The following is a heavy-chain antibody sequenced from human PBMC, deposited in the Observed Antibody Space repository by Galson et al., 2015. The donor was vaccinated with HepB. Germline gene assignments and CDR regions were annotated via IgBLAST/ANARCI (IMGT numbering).Heavy chain of an antibody. D-gene: IGHD5-12*01. CDR3: AKDGRRYSGYNLGGAFDY. Sequence: SLRLSCAASGFTFSSYAMSWVRQAPGKGLEWVSAISGSGESTYYADSVKGRFTISRDNSKNTLNLQMNSLRAEDTALYFCAKDGRRYSGYNLGGAFDYWGQGTLVTVSS. V-gene: IGHV3-23*01. J-gene: IGHJ4*02. CDR2: ISGSGEST. CDR1: GFTFSSYA.